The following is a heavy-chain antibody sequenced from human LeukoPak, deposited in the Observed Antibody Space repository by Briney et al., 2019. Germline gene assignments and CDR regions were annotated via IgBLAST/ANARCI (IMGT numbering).Heavy chain of an antibody. CDR2: IYYSGTT. D-gene: IGHD1-20*01. CDR1: GGSFSSSSYY. CDR3: ARHNNWKDTPREGLRSGEFDY. V-gene: IGHV4-39*01. Sequence: KTSETLSLTCTVSGGSFSSSSYYRGCIRQPPGKGLEWIGSIYYSGTTYYNPSLKSRVTISVDTSKNQFSLKLSSVTAADTAVYYCARHNNWKDTPREGLRSGEFDYWGQGTLVTVSS. J-gene: IGHJ4*02.